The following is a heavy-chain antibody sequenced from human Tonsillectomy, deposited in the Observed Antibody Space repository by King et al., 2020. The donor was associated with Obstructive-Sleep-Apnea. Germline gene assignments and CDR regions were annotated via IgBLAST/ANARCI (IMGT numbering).Heavy chain of an antibody. CDR3: ARDRGDYDILTGYFNY. Sequence: VQLVESGAEVKKPGASVKVSCKASGYTFTSYYMHWVRQAPGQGLEWMGIINPSGGRPSYAQKFQGRVTMTRDTSTSTVYMGLSSLRSEDTAVYYCARDRGDYDILTGYFNYWGQGTLVTVSS. J-gene: IGHJ4*02. D-gene: IGHD3-9*01. V-gene: IGHV1-46*01. CDR1: GYTFTSYY. CDR2: INPSGGRP.